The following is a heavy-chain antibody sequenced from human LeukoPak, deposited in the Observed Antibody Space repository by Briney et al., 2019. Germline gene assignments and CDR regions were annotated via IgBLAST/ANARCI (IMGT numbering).Heavy chain of an antibody. Sequence: SETLSLTCTVYGGSISSFYWSWIRQPPGKGLDWVGHIYYIGSTNYNPSLNSRVTISSDPSKTQFSLKLIYVTAAATAVYYCARRVVVVTANDKSDVFDMWGQGTVVTAS. J-gene: IGHJ3*02. CDR3: ARRVVVVTANDKSDVFDM. V-gene: IGHV4-59*01. CDR1: GGSISSFY. D-gene: IGHD3-22*01. CDR2: IYYIGST.